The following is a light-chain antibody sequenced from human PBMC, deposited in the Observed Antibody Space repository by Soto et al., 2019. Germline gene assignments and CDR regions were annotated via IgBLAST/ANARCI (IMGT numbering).Light chain of an antibody. J-gene: IGLJ2*01. CDR1: SSNIGSNT. CDR2: SNN. V-gene: IGLV1-44*01. CDR3: AALDDSLNAVV. Sequence: QSVLTQPPSASGTPGQRVTISCSGSSSNIGSNTVNWYQQLPGTAPKLLIYSNNQRPSGVPDRFSGSKSGTSASLAISVLHAEDEADYYCAALDDSLNAVVFGGGTKLTVL.